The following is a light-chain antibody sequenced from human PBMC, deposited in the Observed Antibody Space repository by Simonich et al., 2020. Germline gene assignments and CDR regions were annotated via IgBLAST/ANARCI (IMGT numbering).Light chain of an antibody. Sequence: NFMLTQPHSVSESPGKTVTISCTRSRGSISSKYVQWYQQRPGSAPTPVIYEDNHRPHGVPVRFSGSIDSSSNSASLTISGLKTEDEADYYCQSYDSSNVVFGGGTKLTVL. CDR2: EDN. J-gene: IGLJ2*01. CDR1: RGSISSKY. CDR3: QSYDSSNVV. V-gene: IGLV6-57*03.